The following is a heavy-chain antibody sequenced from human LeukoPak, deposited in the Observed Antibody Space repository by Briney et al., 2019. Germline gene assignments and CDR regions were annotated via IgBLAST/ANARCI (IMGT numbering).Heavy chain of an antibody. CDR2: INHSGST. D-gene: IGHD3-16*02. CDR1: GGSFSGYY. J-gene: IGHJ5*02. Sequence: PSETLSLTCAVYGGSFSGYYWSWIRQPPGKGLEWIGDINHSGSTNYNPSLKSRVTISVDTSKNQFSLKLSSVTAADTAVYYCARGRIMITFGGVIVYPNWFDPWGQGTLVTVSS. CDR3: ARGRIMITFGGVIVYPNWFDP. V-gene: IGHV4-34*01.